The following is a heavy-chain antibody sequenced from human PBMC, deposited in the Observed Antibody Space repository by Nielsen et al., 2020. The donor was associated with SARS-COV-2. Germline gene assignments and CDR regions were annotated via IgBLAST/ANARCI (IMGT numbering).Heavy chain of an antibody. CDR1: GYTFTGYY. Sequence: ASVKVSCKASGYTFTGYYMHWVRQAPGQGLEWMGRINPNSGGTNYAQKFQGRVTMTRDTSISTAYMELSRLRSDDTAVYYCARGGLLWFGAPFDYWGQGTLVTVSS. J-gene: IGHJ4*02. D-gene: IGHD3-10*01. V-gene: IGHV1-2*06. CDR3: ARGGLLWFGAPFDY. CDR2: INPNSGGT.